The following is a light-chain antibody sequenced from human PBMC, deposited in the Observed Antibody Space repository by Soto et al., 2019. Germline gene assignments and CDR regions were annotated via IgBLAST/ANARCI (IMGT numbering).Light chain of an antibody. CDR2: GAS. V-gene: IGKV3-20*01. CDR1: QRVSKY. J-gene: IGKJ1*01. Sequence: EIVFTQAPGTLALSPGEGATLSCRASQRVSKYLAWYQQKPGQAPRLLIYGASNRAPGIPYSFSGSGSGTDITLTISKLQPEPYVMYYCQPHAGSRQTFGTGNTVALK. CDR3: QPHAGSRQT.